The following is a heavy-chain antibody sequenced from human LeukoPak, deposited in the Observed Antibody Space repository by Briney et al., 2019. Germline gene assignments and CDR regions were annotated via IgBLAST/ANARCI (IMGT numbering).Heavy chain of an antibody. V-gene: IGHV3-21*01. Sequence: GGSLRLSCAASGFTFSSYSMNWVRQAPGKGLEWVSSINSSSSYIYYADSVKGRFTISRDNAKNSLYLQMNSLRAEDTAVYCARSRGSGSYYGAYWGQGTLVTVSS. CDR1: GFTFSSYS. CDR2: INSSSSYI. CDR3: ARSRGSGSYYGAY. J-gene: IGHJ4*02. D-gene: IGHD1-26*01.